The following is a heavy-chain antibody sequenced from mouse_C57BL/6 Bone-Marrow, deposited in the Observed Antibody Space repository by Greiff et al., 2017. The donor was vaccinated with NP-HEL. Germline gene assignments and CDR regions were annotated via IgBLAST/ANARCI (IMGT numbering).Heavy chain of an antibody. CDR2: ISSGGSYT. CDR1: GFTFSSYG. V-gene: IGHV5-6*01. CDR3: ARQDWDPVAY. Sequence: EVKVVESGGDLVKPGGSLKLSCAASGFTFSSYGMSWVRQTPDKRLEWVATISSGGSYTYYPDSVKGRFTISRDNAKNTLYLQMSSRKSEDTAMYYCARQDWDPVAYWGQGTLVTVSA. D-gene: IGHD4-1*01. J-gene: IGHJ3*01.